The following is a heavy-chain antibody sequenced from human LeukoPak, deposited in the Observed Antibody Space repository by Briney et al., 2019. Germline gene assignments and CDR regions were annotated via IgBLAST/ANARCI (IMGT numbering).Heavy chain of an antibody. D-gene: IGHD5-24*01. Sequence: GGSLRLSCAASGFTFSTCTMNWVRQAPGKGLEWVSSISSSSSYIYYADSVKGRFTISRDNAKNSLYLQMNSLRAEDTAAYYCAREEEMATGNFDYWGQGTLVTVSS. CDR1: GFTFSTCT. V-gene: IGHV3-21*01. J-gene: IGHJ4*02. CDR2: ISSSSSYI. CDR3: AREEEMATGNFDY.